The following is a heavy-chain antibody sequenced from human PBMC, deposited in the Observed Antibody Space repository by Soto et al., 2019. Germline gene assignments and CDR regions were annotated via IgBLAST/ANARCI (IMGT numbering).Heavy chain of an antibody. CDR3: ARDISYGSGTSYGY. V-gene: IGHV1-18*01. D-gene: IGHD3-10*01. CDR2: ISADNGNT. J-gene: IGHJ4*02. Sequence: QVQLVQSGAEVKKPGASVKVSCKASGYTFTNYGISWVRQAPGQGLEWMGWISADNGNTNYAQNLQGRVTMTTDTSTHTAYMELRSLRSDDTAVYYCARDISYGSGTSYGYWGQGTLVTVSS. CDR1: GYTFTNYG.